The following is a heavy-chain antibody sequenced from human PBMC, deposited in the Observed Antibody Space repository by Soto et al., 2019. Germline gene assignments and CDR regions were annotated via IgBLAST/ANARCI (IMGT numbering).Heavy chain of an antibody. CDR1: GFTFDDYA. J-gene: IGHJ4*02. D-gene: IGHD5-18*01. V-gene: IGHV3-9*01. Sequence: EVQLVESGGGLVQPGRSLRLSCAASGFTFDDYAMHWVRQAPGEGLEWVSGISWNSGSIAYADSVKGRFTISRDNAKNSLYLQMNRLRAEDTALYYCAKDSRYGYRGVDYWGQGTLVTVSS. CDR3: AKDSRYGYRGVDY. CDR2: ISWNSGSI.